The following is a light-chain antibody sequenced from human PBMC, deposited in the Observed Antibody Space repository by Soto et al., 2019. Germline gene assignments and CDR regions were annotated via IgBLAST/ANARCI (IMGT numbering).Light chain of an antibody. CDR1: QSISTY. CDR3: QQYNNWPPGT. J-gene: IGKJ1*01. CDR2: GAS. Sequence: EIVMTQSPASLSVSPGERATLSCRANQSISTYLAWYQQKPGQAPRLLLYGASTRATGIPVRFSGSGSGTEFTLTISSLQSEDFAVYYCQQYNNWPPGTFGQGTKVEIK. V-gene: IGKV3-15*01.